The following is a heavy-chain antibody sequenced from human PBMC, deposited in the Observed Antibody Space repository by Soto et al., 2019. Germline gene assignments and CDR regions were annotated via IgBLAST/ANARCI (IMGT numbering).Heavy chain of an antibody. CDR3: ARAETHYGMDV. Sequence: QITLKESGPTLVKPRQTLTLTCTFSGFSLSTSGVGVGWIRQPPGKALEWLALVYWYDDKRYSPSLRSRLTITKDTSKNQVVLTMANMDPVDTATYYCARAETHYGMDVWGQGTTVTVSS. CDR1: GFSLSTSGVG. CDR2: VYWYDDK. V-gene: IGHV2-5*01. J-gene: IGHJ6*02.